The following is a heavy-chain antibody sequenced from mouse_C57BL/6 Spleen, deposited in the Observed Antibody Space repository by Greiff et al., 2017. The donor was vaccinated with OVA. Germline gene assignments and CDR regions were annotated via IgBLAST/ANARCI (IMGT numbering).Heavy chain of an antibody. Sequence: EVQLQQSGPELVKPGASVKMSCKASGYTFTDYNMHWVKQSHGKSLEWIGYINPNNGGTSYNQKFKGKATLTVNKSSSTAYMELRSLTSEDSAVYYCARSFLTTVVANWYFDVWGTGTTVTVSS. CDR1: GYTFTDYN. D-gene: IGHD1-1*01. CDR3: ARSFLTTVVANWYFDV. J-gene: IGHJ1*03. V-gene: IGHV1-22*01. CDR2: INPNNGGT.